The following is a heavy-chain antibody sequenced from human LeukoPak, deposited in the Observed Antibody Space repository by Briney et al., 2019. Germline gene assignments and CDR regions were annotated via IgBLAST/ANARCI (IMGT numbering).Heavy chain of an antibody. CDR2: IYTSGST. J-gene: IGHJ6*03. Sequence: PSQTLSLTCTVSGGSISSGSYYWSWIRQPAGKGLEWIGRIYTSGSTNYNPSLKSRVTISVDTSKNQFSLKLSSVTAADTAVYYCAREVVVDTAMVSYYYYYMDVWGKGTTVTVSS. D-gene: IGHD5-18*01. V-gene: IGHV4-61*02. CDR3: AREVVVDTAMVSYYYYYMDV. CDR1: GGSISSGSYY.